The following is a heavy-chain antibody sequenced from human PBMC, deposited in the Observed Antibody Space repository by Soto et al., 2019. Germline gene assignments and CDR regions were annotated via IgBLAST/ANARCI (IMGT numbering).Heavy chain of an antibody. Sequence: QVQLVQSGAEVKKPGSSVKVSCKASVGTFSSYTISWVRQASGQGLEWMGRIIPILGIANYAQKFQGRVTITADKSTSTAYMELSSPRSEDTAVYYWASLAVADVAFDMWGQGTMVTVSS. D-gene: IGHD6-19*01. CDR1: VGTFSSYT. CDR2: IIPILGIA. V-gene: IGHV1-69*02. CDR3: ASLAVADVAFDM. J-gene: IGHJ3*02.